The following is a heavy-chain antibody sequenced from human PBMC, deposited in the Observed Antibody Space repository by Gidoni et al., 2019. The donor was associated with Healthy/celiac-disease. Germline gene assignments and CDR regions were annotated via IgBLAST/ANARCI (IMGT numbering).Heavy chain of an antibody. CDR1: GFTFSSYV. J-gene: IGHJ6*02. Sequence: QVQLVESGGGVVQPGRSLRLSCAASGFTFSSYVMHWVRQAPGKGLEWVAVISYDGSNKYYADSVKGRFTISRDNSKNTLYLQMNSLRAEDTAVYYCARVETVAGFYYYYYGMDVWGQGTTVTVSS. D-gene: IGHD6-19*01. CDR2: ISYDGSNK. CDR3: ARVETVAGFYYYYYGMDV. V-gene: IGHV3-30*03.